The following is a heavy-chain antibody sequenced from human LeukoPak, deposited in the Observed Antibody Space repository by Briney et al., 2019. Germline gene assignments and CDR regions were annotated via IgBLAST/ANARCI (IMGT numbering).Heavy chain of an antibody. CDR3: ARDLISPRVYGYEFDY. D-gene: IGHD5-18*01. Sequence: GGPLRLSCAASGFTFSSYSMNWVRQSPGKGREWVSSIISSSIYIYYALSVKGRFTISRDNAKKSLYLKMNSLRAEDTAVYYCARDLISPRVYGYEFDYWGQGTLVTVSS. CDR1: GFTFSSYS. V-gene: IGHV3-21*01. CDR2: IISSSIYI. J-gene: IGHJ4*02.